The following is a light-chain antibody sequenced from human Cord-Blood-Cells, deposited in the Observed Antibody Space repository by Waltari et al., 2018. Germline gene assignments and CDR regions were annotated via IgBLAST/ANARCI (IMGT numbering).Light chain of an antibody. CDR3: SSYTSSSTLV. J-gene: IGLJ1*01. CDR2: EVS. V-gene: IGLV2-14*01. CDR1: STHVGGHNY. Sequence: QSALTQPASVSGSPGQSITISCPRTSTHVGGHNYVSWYQQHPGKAPKLMIYEVSNRPSGVSNRFSGSKSGNTASLTISGLQAEDEADYYCSSYTSSSTLVFGTGTKVTVL.